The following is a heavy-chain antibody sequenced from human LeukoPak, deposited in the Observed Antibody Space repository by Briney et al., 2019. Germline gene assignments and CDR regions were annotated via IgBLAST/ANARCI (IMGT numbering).Heavy chain of an antibody. V-gene: IGHV1-69*13. J-gene: IGHJ5*02. Sequence: SVKVSCKASGGTFSSYAISWVRQAPGQGLEWMGGIIPIFHTANYAQKFQGRVTITADESTSSAYMELSSLRSEDTAVYYCARDLEAYGWFDPWGQGTLVTVSS. CDR2: IIPIFHTA. D-gene: IGHD2-21*01. CDR1: GGTFSSYA. CDR3: ARDLEAYGWFDP.